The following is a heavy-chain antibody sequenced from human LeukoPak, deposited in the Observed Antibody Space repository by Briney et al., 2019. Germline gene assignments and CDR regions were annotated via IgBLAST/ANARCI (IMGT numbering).Heavy chain of an antibody. CDR1: GFTFSHFA. V-gene: IGHV3-30*01. CDR2: VSSHGNDG. J-gene: IGHJ4*02. D-gene: IGHD5-24*01. Sequence: GGSLRLSCAVSGFTFSHFAMHGVRQAPGKGLEWVAVVSSHGNDGYYADSVKGRFTISRDNSKNTLYLQIDSLTAEDTAIYYCTRDAYNFNDFDYWGQGTLVTVSS. CDR3: TRDAYNFNDFDY.